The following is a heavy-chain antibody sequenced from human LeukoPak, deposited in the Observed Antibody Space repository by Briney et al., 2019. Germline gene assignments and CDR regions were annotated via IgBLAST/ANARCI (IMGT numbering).Heavy chain of an antibody. CDR1: GGSISSYY. CDR2: IYYSGST. D-gene: IGHD6-13*01. J-gene: IGHJ4*02. Sequence: SETLSLTCTVSGGSISSYYWSWIRQPPGEGLEWIGYIYYSGSTNYNPSLKSRVTISVDTSKNQFSLKLSSVTAADTAVYYCARLGIAAAGPPVDYWGQGTLVTVSS. CDR3: ARLGIAAAGPPVDY. V-gene: IGHV4-59*08.